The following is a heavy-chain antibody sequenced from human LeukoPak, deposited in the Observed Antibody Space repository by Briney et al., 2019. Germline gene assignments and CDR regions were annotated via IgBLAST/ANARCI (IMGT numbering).Heavy chain of an antibody. V-gene: IGHV1-69*13. Sequence: GASVKVSCKASGGTFSSYAISWVRQAPGQGLEWMGGIIPIFGTANYAQKFQGRVTITADESTSTAYMELSSLRSEDTAVYYCARRFSTVSYLDYWGQGTLVTVSS. J-gene: IGHJ4*02. CDR2: IIPIFGTA. CDR1: GGTFSSYA. CDR3: ARRFSTVSYLDY. D-gene: IGHD4-17*01.